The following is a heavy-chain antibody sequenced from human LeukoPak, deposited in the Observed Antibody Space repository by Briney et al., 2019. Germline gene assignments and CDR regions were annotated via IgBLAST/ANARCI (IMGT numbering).Heavy chain of an antibody. CDR1: GYTFTSYG. V-gene: IGHV1-18*01. Sequence: ASVKDSCKASGYTFTSYGISWVRQAPGQGLEWMGWISAYNGNTNYAQKLQGRVTMTTDTSTSTAYMELRSLRSDDTAVYYCARPRYCTNGVCYLDYWGQGTLVTVSS. CDR2: ISAYNGNT. J-gene: IGHJ4*02. D-gene: IGHD2-8*01. CDR3: ARPRYCTNGVCYLDY.